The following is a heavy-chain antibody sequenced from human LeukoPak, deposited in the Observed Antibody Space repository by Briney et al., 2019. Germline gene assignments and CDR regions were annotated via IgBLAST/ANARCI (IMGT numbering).Heavy chain of an antibody. CDR3: ARDLYGGNSFDY. V-gene: IGHV1-2*02. CDR2: INPNSGDT. CDR1: GGTFSSYA. D-gene: IGHD4-23*01. Sequence: ASVKVSCKASGGTFSSYAISWVRQAPGQGLEWMGWINPNSGDTNYAQKFQGRVTMTRDTSISTAYMELSRLRSDDTAVYYCARDLYGGNSFDYWDQGTLVTVSS. J-gene: IGHJ4*02.